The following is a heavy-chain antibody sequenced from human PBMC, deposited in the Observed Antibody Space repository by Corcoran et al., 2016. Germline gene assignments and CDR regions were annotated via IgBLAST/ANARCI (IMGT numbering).Heavy chain of an antibody. Sequence: QVQLQQSGPGLVKPSQTLSLTCAISGDSVSSSSAAWNWIRQSPSRGLEWLGRTYYRSKWYSDYGASVRSRITINPATSNNQFSLRLNSMTPEDTAVYYCARYTSSGLFFDYWGQGTLVTVSS. CDR3: ARYTSSGLFFDY. V-gene: IGHV6-1*01. J-gene: IGHJ4*02. CDR1: GDSVSSSSAA. CDR2: TYYRSKWYS. D-gene: IGHD3-22*01.